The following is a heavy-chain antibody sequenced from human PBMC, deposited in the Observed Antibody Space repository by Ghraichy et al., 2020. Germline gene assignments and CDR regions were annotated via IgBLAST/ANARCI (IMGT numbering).Heavy chain of an antibody. J-gene: IGHJ4*02. CDR2: IWYDGSNK. V-gene: IGHV3-33*01. CDR1: GFTFSSYG. D-gene: IGHD1-26*01. Sequence: LSLTCAASGFTFSSYGMHWVRQAPGKGLEWVAVIWYDGSNKYYADSVKGRFTISRDNSKNTLYLQMNSLRAEDTAVYYCARVLSGSYYYFDYWGQGTLVTVSS. CDR3: ARVLSGSYYYFDY.